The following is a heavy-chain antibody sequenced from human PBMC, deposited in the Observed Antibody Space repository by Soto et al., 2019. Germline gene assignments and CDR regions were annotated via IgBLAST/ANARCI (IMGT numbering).Heavy chain of an antibody. Sequence: PSETLSLTCAVYGGSFSGYYWSWIRQPAGKGLEWIGRIYTSGSTKYSPSLKSRATMSVDTSKKQFSLKLNSVTAADTAVYYCARESTVAGTDNWFDSWGQGTLVTVSS. CDR2: IYTSGST. V-gene: IGHV4-4*07. J-gene: IGHJ5*01. CDR3: ARESTVAGTDNWFDS. D-gene: IGHD6-13*01. CDR1: GGSFSGYY.